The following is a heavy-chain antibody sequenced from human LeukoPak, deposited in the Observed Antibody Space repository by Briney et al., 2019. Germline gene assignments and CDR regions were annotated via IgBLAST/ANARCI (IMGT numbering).Heavy chain of an antibody. D-gene: IGHD3-9*01. CDR1: GLTLSGSA. V-gene: IGHV3-30*04. Sequence: PGGSLKLSCAASGLTLSGSAMHWVRQAPGKGLEWVAVISYDGSDEYYADSVKGRFTISRDNSKNTLYLQMNSLRADDTALYYCASRDWALDAFDIWGQGTMVTVSS. CDR2: ISYDGSDE. J-gene: IGHJ3*02. CDR3: ASRDWALDAFDI.